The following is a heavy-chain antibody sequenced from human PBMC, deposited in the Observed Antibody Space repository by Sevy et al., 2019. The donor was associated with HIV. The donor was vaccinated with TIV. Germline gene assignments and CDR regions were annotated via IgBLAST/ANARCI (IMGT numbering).Heavy chain of an antibody. CDR2: FYPGNSDV. V-gene: IGHV5-51*01. CDR1: GYIFKNYW. CDR3: ARGLYYYVSSGYSDAFDI. D-gene: IGHD3-22*01. Sequence: GESLKISCKGSGYIFKNYWIGWVRQVPGKGLEWMGIFYPGNSDVRYSPSFQGQVTIPADKSISAAYLQWMSLKASDTAMYFCARGLYYYVSSGYSDAFDIWGQGTMVTVSS. J-gene: IGHJ3*02.